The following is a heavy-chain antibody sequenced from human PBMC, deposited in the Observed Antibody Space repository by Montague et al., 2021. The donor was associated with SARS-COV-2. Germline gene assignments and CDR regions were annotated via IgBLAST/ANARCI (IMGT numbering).Heavy chain of an antibody. CDR2: IQYEKKYYN. Sequence: CAISGDSVVEIRRRSEEYTSELQTQLQFVCRIQYEKKYYNDYALSMQIRVTINPDTSKNQFSLHANSVTPEDTAVYYCARDSEYSIYYWCQGLLVTVSS. CDR3: ARDSEYSIYY. J-gene: IGHJ4*02. CDR1: GDSVVEIRRR. D-gene: IGHD3-3*01. V-gene: IGHV6-1*01.